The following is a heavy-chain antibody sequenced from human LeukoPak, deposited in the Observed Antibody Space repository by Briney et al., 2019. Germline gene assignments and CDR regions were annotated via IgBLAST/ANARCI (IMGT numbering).Heavy chain of an antibody. D-gene: IGHD3-22*01. CDR3: AGHYSFGYRSKFDY. CDR1: GITFSNYG. J-gene: IGHJ4*02. Sequence: PGGSLRLSCVASGITFSNYGMNWVRQAPGKGLEWVAGISTTNNRAHYADSVKGRFTISRDNSKNTPYLQMVSLRAEDTALYYCAGHYSFGYRSKFDYWGQGTLVAVS. CDR2: ISTTNNRA. V-gene: IGHV3-23*01.